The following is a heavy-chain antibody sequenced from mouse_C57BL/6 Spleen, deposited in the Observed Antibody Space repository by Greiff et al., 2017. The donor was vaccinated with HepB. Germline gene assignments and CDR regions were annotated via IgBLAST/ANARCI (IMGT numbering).Heavy chain of an antibody. Sequence: QVQLQQSGAELVRPGASVKLSCKASGYTFTDYYINWVKQRPGQGLEWIARIYPGSGNTYYNEKFKGKATLTAEKSSSTAYMQRSSLTSEDSAVYFCARVRDGYDWVDYWGQGTTLTVSS. J-gene: IGHJ2*01. V-gene: IGHV1-76*01. CDR3: ARVRDGYDWVDY. D-gene: IGHD2-2*01. CDR2: IYPGSGNT. CDR1: GYTFTDYY.